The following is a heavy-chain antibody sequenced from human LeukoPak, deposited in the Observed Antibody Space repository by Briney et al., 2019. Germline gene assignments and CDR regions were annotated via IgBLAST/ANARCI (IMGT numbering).Heavy chain of an antibody. CDR2: ISAYIGNT. CDR3: ASSDGKYFQH. D-gene: IGHD1-1*01. CDR1: GYTFISYG. Sequence: GASVKVSCKASGYTFISYGISWVRQAPGQGLEWMGWISAYIGNTNYAQKLQGRVTMTTDTYTSTTYMELRSLRSDDTAVYYCASSDGKYFQHWGQGTLVTVSS. V-gene: IGHV1-18*01. J-gene: IGHJ1*01.